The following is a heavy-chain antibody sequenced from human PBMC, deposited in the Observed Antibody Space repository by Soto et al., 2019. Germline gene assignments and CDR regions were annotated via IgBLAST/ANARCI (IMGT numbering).Heavy chain of an antibody. V-gene: IGHV4-61*01. Sequence: QVQLQESGPGLVKPSETLSLTCTVSGGSVSSDSYYWSWIRQPPGKVLEWIGYSYYSGSDNYNPSRKCRVTISLDASRNKFPLRRSAGTAADTAVYSCARAPPNRNGRWRNWGQGTLVTVSS. CDR3: ARAPPNRNGRWRN. CDR1: GGSVSSDSYY. J-gene: IGHJ4*02. CDR2: SYYSGSD. D-gene: IGHD1-26*01.